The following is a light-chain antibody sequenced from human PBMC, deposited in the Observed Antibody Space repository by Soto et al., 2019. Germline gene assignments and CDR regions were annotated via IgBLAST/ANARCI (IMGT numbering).Light chain of an antibody. CDR3: QALETGIQAV. CDR2: VNSDGSH. J-gene: IGLJ7*01. V-gene: IGLV4-69*01. Sequence: QSVLTQSPSASASLGASVKLTCTLSSGHSSNAIAWHQQQPEKGPRYLMKVNSDGSHSKGDGIPDRFSGSSSGAERYLTIPSLPSEDEADYYRQALETGIQAVFGGGTQLTVL. CDR1: SGHSSNA.